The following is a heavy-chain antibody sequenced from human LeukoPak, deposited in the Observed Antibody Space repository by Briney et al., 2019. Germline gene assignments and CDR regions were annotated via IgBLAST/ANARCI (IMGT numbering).Heavy chain of an antibody. V-gene: IGHV3-30*04. CDR1: GFTFSSYA. CDR2: ISYDGNNK. D-gene: IGHD3-22*01. CDR3: ARVAYDSSGYPFDY. J-gene: IGHJ4*02. Sequence: GGSLRLSCAASGFTFSSYAMHWVRQAAGKGLEWVAVISYDGNNKYYADSVKGRFTISRDNAKNSLYLQMNSLRAEDTAVYYCARVAYDSSGYPFDYWGRGTLVTVSS.